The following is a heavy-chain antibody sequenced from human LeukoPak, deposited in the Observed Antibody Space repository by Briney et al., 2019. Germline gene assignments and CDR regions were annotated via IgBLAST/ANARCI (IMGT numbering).Heavy chain of an antibody. V-gene: IGHV3-48*01. J-gene: IGHJ2*01. Sequence: GGSLRLSCTASGFTFSNYNMNWVRQAPGKGLEWLSYISSSTSDIYYADSVKGRFTISRDNAKNSLYLQMNSLRAEDTAVYYCAGDYYGSGSYYTWYFDLWGRGTLVTVSS. D-gene: IGHD3-10*01. CDR2: ISSSTSDI. CDR3: AGDYYGSGSYYTWYFDL. CDR1: GFTFSNYN.